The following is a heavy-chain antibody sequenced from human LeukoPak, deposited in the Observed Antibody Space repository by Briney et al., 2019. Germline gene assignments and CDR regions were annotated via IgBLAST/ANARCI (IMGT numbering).Heavy chain of an antibody. V-gene: IGHV4-30-4*08. CDR2: IYYSGST. J-gene: IGHJ4*02. CDR3: ATKGGVVGATNFDY. Sequence: SETLSLTCTVSGGSISSGDYYWSWIRQPPGKGLEWIGYIYYSGSTYSNPSLKSRVTISVETSKNQFSLKLSSVTAADTAVYYCATKGGVVGATNFDYWGQGTLVTVSS. D-gene: IGHD1-26*01. CDR1: GGSISSGDYY.